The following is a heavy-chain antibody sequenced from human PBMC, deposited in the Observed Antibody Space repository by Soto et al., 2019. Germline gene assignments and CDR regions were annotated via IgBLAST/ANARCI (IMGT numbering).Heavy chain of an antibody. V-gene: IGHV3-11*01. CDR3: ASGELLWFGDLAGWFDP. CDR1: GFTFSDYY. J-gene: IGHJ5*02. Sequence: QVQLVESGGGLVKPGGSLRLSCAASGFTFSDYYMSWIRQAPGKGLEWVSYISSSGSTIYYADSVKGRFTITRENAKNSLYLQMNSLRAEDTAVYYCASGELLWFGDLAGWFDPWGQGTLVTVSS. D-gene: IGHD3-10*01. CDR2: ISSSGSTI.